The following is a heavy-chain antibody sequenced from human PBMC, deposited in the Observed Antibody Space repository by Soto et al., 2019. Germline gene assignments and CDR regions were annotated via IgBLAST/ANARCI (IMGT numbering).Heavy chain of an antibody. V-gene: IGHV4-4*07. J-gene: IGHJ4*02. Sequence: SETLSLTCTVSGGSTSYYWSWIRQPAGMGLEWIGRIYTSGSTNYNPSLKSRVTMSIDTSKNQFSLKLTSVTAADTAVYFCARGIVDFWSGRHYFDYWGQGTLVTVSS. CDR1: GGSTSYY. CDR2: IYTSGST. CDR3: ARGIVDFWSGRHYFDY. D-gene: IGHD3-3*01.